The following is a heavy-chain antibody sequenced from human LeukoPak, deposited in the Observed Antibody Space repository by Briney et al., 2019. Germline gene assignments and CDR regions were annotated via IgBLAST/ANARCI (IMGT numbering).Heavy chain of an antibody. D-gene: IGHD3-10*01. CDR2: ISSSSSYI. CDR3: ARDIWQRFDY. J-gene: IGHJ4*02. CDR1: GFTFSSYS. V-gene: IGHV3-21*01. Sequence: GGALRLSCAASGFTFSSYSMNWVRQAPGKGLEWVSSISSSSSYIYYADSVKGRFTISRDNAKNSLYLQMNSLRAEDTAVYYCARDIWQRFDYWGQGTLVTVSS.